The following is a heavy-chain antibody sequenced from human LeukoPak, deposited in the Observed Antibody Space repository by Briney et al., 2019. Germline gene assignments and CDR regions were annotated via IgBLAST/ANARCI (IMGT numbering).Heavy chain of an antibody. V-gene: IGHV4-34*01. CDR1: GGSFSGYY. Sequence: KPSETLSLTCAVYGGSFSGYYWSWIRQPPGKGLEWIGEINHSGSTNYNPSLKSRVTISVDTPKNQFSLKLSSVTAADTAAYYCARRLGMFDPWGQGTLVTVSS. D-gene: IGHD3-10*01. CDR3: ARRLGMFDP. CDR2: INHSGST. J-gene: IGHJ5*02.